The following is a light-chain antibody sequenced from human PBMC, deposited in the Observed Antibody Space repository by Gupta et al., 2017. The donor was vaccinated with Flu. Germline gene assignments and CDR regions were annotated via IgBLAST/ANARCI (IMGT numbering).Light chain of an antibody. Sequence: DIQLTQSPSSLSASVGDRATITCRASQSVDKYVNWYQHKPGQAPKLLVYAASSWHSGVPSRFSGSGSGTEFTLTISTLQPEDFATYFCQQRNNCPWTFGQGTKVEIK. CDR3: QQRNNCPWT. CDR1: QSVDKY. J-gene: IGKJ1*01. CDR2: AAS. V-gene: IGKV1-39*01.